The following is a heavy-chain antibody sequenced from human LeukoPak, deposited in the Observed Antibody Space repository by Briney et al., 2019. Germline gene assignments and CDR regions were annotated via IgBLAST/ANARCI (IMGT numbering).Heavy chain of an antibody. D-gene: IGHD2-8*02. CDR1: GGSISSGGYS. V-gene: IGHV4-30-2*01. Sequence: SETLSLTCAVSGGSISSGGYSWSWIRQPPGKGLEWIGYIYHSGSTYYNPSLKSRVTISVDRSKNQFSLKLSSVTAADTAVYYCARGPVVYACYFDYWGQGTLVNVSS. J-gene: IGHJ4*02. CDR2: IYHSGST. CDR3: ARGPVVYACYFDY.